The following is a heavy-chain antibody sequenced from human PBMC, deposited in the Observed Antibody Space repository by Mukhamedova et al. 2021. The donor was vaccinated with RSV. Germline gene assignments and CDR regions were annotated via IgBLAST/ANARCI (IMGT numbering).Heavy chain of an antibody. CDR3: AKSHGYYGELDS. J-gene: IGHJ4*02. D-gene: IGHD4-17*01. V-gene: IGHV4-4*09. Sequence: NPSLKSRVTISVDTSKNQFSLKLSPVTAADTAVYYCAKSHGYYGELDSWAQGTLVTVSS.